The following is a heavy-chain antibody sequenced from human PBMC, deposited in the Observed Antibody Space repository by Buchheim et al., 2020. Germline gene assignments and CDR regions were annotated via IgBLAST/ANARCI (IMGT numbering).Heavy chain of an antibody. V-gene: IGHV4-59*01. Sequence: QVQLQESGPGLVKPSETQSLTCTVSGGSISTYYWSWIRQPPGKGLEWIGYIYYSGDTSYNPSLKSRVTISVDTSKNQFSLNLSSVTAADTAVYYCAREGGFNYGYDYWGQGTL. CDR2: IYYSGDT. J-gene: IGHJ4*02. CDR1: GGSISTYY. D-gene: IGHD5-18*01. CDR3: AREGGFNYGYDY.